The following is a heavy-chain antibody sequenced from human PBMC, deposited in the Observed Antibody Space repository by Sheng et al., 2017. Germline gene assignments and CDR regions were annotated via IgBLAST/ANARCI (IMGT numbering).Heavy chain of an antibody. CDR1: GGTFTSYA. J-gene: IGHJ6*02. V-gene: IGHV1-69*01. CDR3: ARDRDGYWQQLKLYYGMDV. Sequence: QVQLVQSGAEVKKPGSSVKVSCKASGGTFTSYAITWVRQAPGQGLEWMGGIIPILTSEDYAQKFKGRVTFTADESTSTAYMELRGLRSEDTAVYYCARDRDGYWQQLKLYYGMDVWDQGP. CDR2: IIPILTSE. D-gene: IGHD6-13*01.